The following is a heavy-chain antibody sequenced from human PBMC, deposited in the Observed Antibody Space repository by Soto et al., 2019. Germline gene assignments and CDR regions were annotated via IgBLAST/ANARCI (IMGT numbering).Heavy chain of an antibody. CDR1: GGSFSGYY. D-gene: IGHD3-10*01. J-gene: IGHJ6*02. CDR3: ARSSGGMDV. Sequence: LQWGAGLLKSSETLSLTCAVYGGSFSGYYWSWIRQPPGKGLEWIGEINHSERTHYNPSLRIRVTISEDASKNRFSLKVTSVTAADTAVYYCARSSGGMDVWGQGTTVTLSS. V-gene: IGHV4-34*01. CDR2: INHSERT.